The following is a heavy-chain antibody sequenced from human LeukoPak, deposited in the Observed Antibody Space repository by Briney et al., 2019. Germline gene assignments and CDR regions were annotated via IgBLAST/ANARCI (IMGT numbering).Heavy chain of an antibody. D-gene: IGHD2-8*02. Sequence: GGSLRLSCAASGFTFSDYYMSWIRQAPGKGLEWVSYISSSGSTIYYADSVKGRFTISRDNAKNSLYLQMNSPRAEDTAIYYCATYRQVLLPFESWGQGTLVTVSS. CDR2: ISSSGSTI. CDR3: ATYRQVLLPFES. J-gene: IGHJ4*02. CDR1: GFTFSDYY. V-gene: IGHV3-11*01.